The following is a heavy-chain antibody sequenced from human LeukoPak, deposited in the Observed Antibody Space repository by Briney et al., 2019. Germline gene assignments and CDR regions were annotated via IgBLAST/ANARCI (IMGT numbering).Heavy chain of an antibody. CDR1: GGSIISDSYY. CDR3: ARATSDAFDI. V-gene: IGHV4-39*07. Sequence: SETLSLTCTVSGGSIISDSYYWAWIRQPPGKGLEWIGSAYYNGETYYNPSLKSRVTIPVDTSKSQFSLKLSSVTAADTAVYYCARATSDAFDIWGQGTMVTVSS. J-gene: IGHJ3*02. CDR2: AYYNGET. D-gene: IGHD4-11*01.